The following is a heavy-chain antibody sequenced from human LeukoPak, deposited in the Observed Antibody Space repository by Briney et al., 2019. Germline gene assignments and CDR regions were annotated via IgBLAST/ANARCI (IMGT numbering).Heavy chain of an antibody. CDR2: IHTTGST. V-gene: IGHV4-4*07. CDR3: ARVFYSSGWYGDSGDFDY. J-gene: IGHJ4*02. CDR1: GGSITSYY. Sequence: SETLSLTCTVSGGSITSYYWSWIRQPAGKGLEWIGRIHTTGSTNYNPSLKSRVTMSVDTSKNQFSLKLSSVTAADTAVYYCARVFYSSGWYGDSGDFDYWGQGTLVTVSS. D-gene: IGHD6-19*01.